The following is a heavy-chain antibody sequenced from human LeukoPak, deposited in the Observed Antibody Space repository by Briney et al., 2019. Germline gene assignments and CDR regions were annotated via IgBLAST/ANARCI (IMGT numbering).Heavy chain of an antibody. CDR1: GDSVSSNSAT. CDR3: ARYDSSGLRWFDP. CDR2: TYYRSKWYN. V-gene: IGHV6-1*01. D-gene: IGHD3-22*01. J-gene: IGHJ5*02. Sequence: SQTLSLTCAISGDSVSSNSATWNWIRQSPSRGLEWLGRTYYRSKWYNDYAVSVKSRITINPDTSKNQFSLELNSVTLEDTAVYYCARYDSSGLRWFDPWGQGTLVTVSS.